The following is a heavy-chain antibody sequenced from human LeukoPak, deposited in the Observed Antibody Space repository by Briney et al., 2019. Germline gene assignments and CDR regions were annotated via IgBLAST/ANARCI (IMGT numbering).Heavy chain of an antibody. CDR3: ARDLGEGARRDLDF. J-gene: IGHJ4*02. CDR1: GYRFSDYG. CDR2: INTYNGNT. V-gene: IGHV1-18*01. Sequence: ASVKVSCKTSGYRFSDYGISWARQAPGQGLQWMGWINTYNGNTENAQSLQGRATMTIDTATATAYLELRSLVSDDTAVYYCARDLGEGARRDLDFWGQGTLVTVSS. D-gene: IGHD1-26*01.